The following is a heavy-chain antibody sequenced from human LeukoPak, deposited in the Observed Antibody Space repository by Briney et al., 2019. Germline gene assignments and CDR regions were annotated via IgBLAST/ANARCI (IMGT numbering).Heavy chain of an antibody. CDR1: GFTFSSHA. J-gene: IGHJ4*02. Sequence: GRSLRLSCTASGFTFSSHAMHWVRQAPGKGLEWLAVISYDGSNKYYADSVKGRFTMSRDNSKNTLYLQMNSLRAEDTAVYYCARERGHFFDHWGQGTLVTVSS. CDR3: ARERGHFFDH. CDR2: ISYDGSNK. V-gene: IGHV3-30*07.